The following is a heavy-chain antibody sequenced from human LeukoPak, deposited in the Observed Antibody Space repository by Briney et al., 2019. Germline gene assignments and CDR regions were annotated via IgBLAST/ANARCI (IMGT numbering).Heavy chain of an antibody. CDR3: ATRPGYYDSSGYVFNY. D-gene: IGHD3-22*01. CDR2: IYYSGST. CDR1: GGSISSSSYY. Sequence: SETLSLTCTVSGGSISSSSYYWGWIRQPPGKGLEWIGSIYYSGSTYYNPSLKSRVTISVDTSKNQFSLKLSSVTAADTAVYYCATRPGYYDSSGYVFNYWGQGTLVIVSS. J-gene: IGHJ4*02. V-gene: IGHV4-39*01.